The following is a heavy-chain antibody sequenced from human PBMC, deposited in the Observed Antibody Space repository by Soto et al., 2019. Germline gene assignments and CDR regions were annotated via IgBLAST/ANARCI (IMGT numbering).Heavy chain of an antibody. V-gene: IGHV4-59*01. CDR1: GGSISSYY. D-gene: IGHD3-10*01. Sequence: QVQLQESGPGLVKPSETLSLNCTVSGGSISSYYWSWIRQPPGKGLEWIGFIHYGGSTNYNPSLGSRATISRHTSRTQLSRRMAFVTAADTAVYYCARGCDGTVTRGGGVIMKGHYYGLDVWGQGTTVTVSS. CDR2: IHYGGST. CDR3: ARGCDGTVTRGGGVIMKGHYYGLDV. J-gene: IGHJ6*02.